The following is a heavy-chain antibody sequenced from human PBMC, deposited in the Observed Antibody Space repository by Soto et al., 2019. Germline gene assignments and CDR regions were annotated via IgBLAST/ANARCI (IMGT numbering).Heavy chain of an antibody. CDR2: IYHGGTT. CDR3: ARVHVMVVAGSTFDY. CDR1: GDSISSGSY. Sequence: SETLSLTCTVSGDSISSGSYWGRIRQPPGEGPEWIASIYHGGTTFYNPSLKSRISISVDTSKNQFSLRLTSVTAADTATYYCARVHVMVVAGSTFDYWGPGTLVTV. J-gene: IGHJ4*03. D-gene: IGHD6-19*01. V-gene: IGHV4-38-2*02.